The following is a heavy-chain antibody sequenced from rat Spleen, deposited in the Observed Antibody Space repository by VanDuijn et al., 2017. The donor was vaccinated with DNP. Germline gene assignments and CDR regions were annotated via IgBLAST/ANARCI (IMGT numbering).Heavy chain of an antibody. Sequence: EVQLVESGGGPVQPGRSLKLSCVASGFNFNDYWLSWVRQPPKKGLEWVATISTSGSRAYYPASGKGRFPISRDDAKSTLYLQLNSLRSEDTATYFCTSNPHVRTAAPFDYWGQGVMVTVSS. CDR3: TSNPHVRTAAPFDY. D-gene: IGHD3-8*01. V-gene: IGHV5-31*01. CDR1: GFNFNDYW. CDR2: ISTSGSRA. J-gene: IGHJ2*01.